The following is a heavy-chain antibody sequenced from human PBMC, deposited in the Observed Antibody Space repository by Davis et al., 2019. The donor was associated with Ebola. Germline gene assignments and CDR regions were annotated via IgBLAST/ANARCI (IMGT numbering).Heavy chain of an antibody. D-gene: IGHD7-27*01. V-gene: IGHV4-34*01. J-gene: IGHJ6*03. CDR2: INHSGST. CDR1: GGSFSGYY. Sequence: PSETLSLTCAVYGGSFSGYYWSWIRQPPGKGLEWIGEINHSGSTNYNPSLKSRVTISVDTSKNQFSLKLSSVTAADTAVYYCARVLGIDYYYYMDVCGKGTTVTVSS. CDR3: ARVLGIDYYYYMDV.